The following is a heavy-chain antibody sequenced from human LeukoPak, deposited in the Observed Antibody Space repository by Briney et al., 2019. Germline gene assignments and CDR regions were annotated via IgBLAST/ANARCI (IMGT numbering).Heavy chain of an antibody. V-gene: IGHV1-2*02. CDR2: ISPNSGGT. D-gene: IGHD2-15*01. CDR3: ARLPSGGTRLDY. J-gene: IGHJ4*02. Sequence: ASVKVSCKASGYTFTGYYMHWVRQAPGHGPEWMGWISPNSGGTNYAQKFQGRVTMTRDTSISTAYMELSRLRSDDTAVYYCARLPSGGTRLDYWGQGTLVTVSS. CDR1: GYTFTGYY.